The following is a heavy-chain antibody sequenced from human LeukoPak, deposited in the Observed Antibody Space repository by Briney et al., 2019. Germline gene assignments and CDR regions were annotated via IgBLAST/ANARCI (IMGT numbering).Heavy chain of an antibody. V-gene: IGHV3-23*01. CDR2: VSGSGGYT. J-gene: IGHJ4*02. D-gene: IGHD3-22*01. CDR1: GFTFSSYA. Sequence: GGSLRLSCAASGFTFSSYAMSWVRQAPGKGLEWVSRVSGSGGYTYYAGSVKGRFTISRDNSKNTLYLQMNSLRAEDTAIYYCVKDRPNYYDSSGHYYRRDGDYWGQGTLVTVSS. CDR3: VKDRPNYYDSSGHYYRRDGDY.